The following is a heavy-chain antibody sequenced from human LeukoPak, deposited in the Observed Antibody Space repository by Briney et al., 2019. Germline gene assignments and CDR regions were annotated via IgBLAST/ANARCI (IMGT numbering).Heavy chain of an antibody. D-gene: IGHD4-17*01. J-gene: IGHJ4*02. CDR2: IKQDGSEK. CDR3: ATLRSNLDY. V-gene: IGHV3-7*01. Sequence: GGSLRLSCAASGFTFSTFWMSWVRQAPGKGLEWVANIKQDGSEKYYLDSVKGRFTISRDNSKNTLYLQMNSLRAEDTAVYYCATLRSNLDYWGQGTLVTVSS. CDR1: GFTFSTFW.